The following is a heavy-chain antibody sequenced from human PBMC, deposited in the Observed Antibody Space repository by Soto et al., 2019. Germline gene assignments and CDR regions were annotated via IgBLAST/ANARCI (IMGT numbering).Heavy chain of an antibody. J-gene: IGHJ6*02. V-gene: IGHV5-51*01. CDR2: IYPGDSDT. CDR3: ARCYDFWSGYYTRYYGMDV. CDR1: GYSFTSYW. D-gene: IGHD3-3*01. Sequence: PGESLKISCKGSGYSFTSYWIGWVRQMPGKGLEWMGIIYPGDSDTRYSPSFQGQVTISADKSISTAYLQWSSLKASDTAMYYCARCYDFWSGYYTRYYGMDVWGQGTTVTVSS.